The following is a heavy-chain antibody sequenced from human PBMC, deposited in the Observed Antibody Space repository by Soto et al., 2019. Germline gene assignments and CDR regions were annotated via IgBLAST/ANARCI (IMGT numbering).Heavy chain of an antibody. CDR3: ATYASSWTVFDY. Sequence: QVQLVESGGGVVQPGRSLRLSCAASGFTFSSHSMHWVRQAPGKGLEWVAVISYDGSNKYYADSVKGRFTISRDNSKNTLYLQMNSLRAEDTAVYYCATYASSWTVFDYWGQGTLVTVSS. CDR2: ISYDGSNK. CDR1: GFTFSSHS. V-gene: IGHV3-30-3*01. J-gene: IGHJ4*02. D-gene: IGHD6-13*01.